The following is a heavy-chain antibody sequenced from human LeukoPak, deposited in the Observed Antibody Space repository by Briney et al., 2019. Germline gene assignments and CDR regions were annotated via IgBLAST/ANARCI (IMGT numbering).Heavy chain of an antibody. Sequence: TGGSLRLSCAASGFTFSSSAMSWVRQAPGKGLEWVSAISNNGGYTYYAASVRGRFTISRDNSKNTFYLQMNSLRAEDTAVYYCAKSHVWGSYRDYWGQGTLVTVSS. CDR3: AKSHVWGSYRDY. CDR2: ISNNGGYT. CDR1: GFTFSSSA. J-gene: IGHJ4*02. V-gene: IGHV3-23*01. D-gene: IGHD3-16*02.